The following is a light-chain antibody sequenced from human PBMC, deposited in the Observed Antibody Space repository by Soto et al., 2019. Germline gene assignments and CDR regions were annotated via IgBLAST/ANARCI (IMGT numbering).Light chain of an antibody. CDR1: QSVFYSSNNKNY. J-gene: IGKJ1*01. CDR3: QQYYGIPT. V-gene: IGKV4-1*01. CDR2: WAS. Sequence: DIVMTQSPDSLAVSLGERATINCKSSQSVFYSSNNKNYLAWYQQKPGQPPKLLIYWASTRESGVPDRFSGSGSGTDFTLTISSLQAEDVAVYYCQQYYGIPTFGQGTKVEIK.